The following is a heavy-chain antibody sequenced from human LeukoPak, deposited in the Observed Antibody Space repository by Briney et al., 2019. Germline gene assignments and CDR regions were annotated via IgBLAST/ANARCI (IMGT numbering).Heavy chain of an antibody. CDR2: IWHDGSHK. Sequence: GGSLRLSCAASGFTFSTYGMHWVRQAPGKGLEWVTVIWHDGSHKDYADSVKGRFTISRDNSKNTLYLQMNSLRAEDTAVYYCARVGLGATAFDYWGQGTLVTVSS. D-gene: IGHD1-26*01. CDR3: ARVGLGATAFDY. J-gene: IGHJ4*02. V-gene: IGHV3-33*01. CDR1: GFTFSTYG.